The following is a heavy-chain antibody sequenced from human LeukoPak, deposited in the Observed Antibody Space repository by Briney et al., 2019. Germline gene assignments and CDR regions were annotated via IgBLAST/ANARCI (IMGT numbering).Heavy chain of an antibody. V-gene: IGHV4-34*01. J-gene: IGHJ5*02. Sequence: PSETLSLTCTVSGGSFSGYYWNWIRQSPGKGLEWIGEINRSGSTNYNPSLKSRVTISVDTSKNQFSLKLRSVTAADTAVYYCAREGDSNSVGWFDPWGQGTLVTVSS. CDR3: AREGDSNSVGWFDP. D-gene: IGHD6-13*01. CDR2: INRSGST. CDR1: GGSFSGYY.